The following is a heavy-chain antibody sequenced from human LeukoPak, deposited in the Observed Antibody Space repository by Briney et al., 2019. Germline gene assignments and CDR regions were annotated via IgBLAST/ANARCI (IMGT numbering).Heavy chain of an antibody. CDR3: ARDEGYSSSWFDY. CDR1: GFTFDDYG. CDR2: ISGDGGNT. D-gene: IGHD6-13*01. J-gene: IGHJ4*02. V-gene: IGHV3-43*02. Sequence: GGSLRLSCAASGFTFDDYGMHWVRHAPGKGLEWVSFISGDGGNTQYADSVKGRFTISRDNSKNSLYLQMNSLRAEDTAVYYCARDEGYSSSWFDYWGQGTLVTVSS.